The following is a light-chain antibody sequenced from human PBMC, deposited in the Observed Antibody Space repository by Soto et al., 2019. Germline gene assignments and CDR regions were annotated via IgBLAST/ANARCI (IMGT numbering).Light chain of an antibody. CDR1: QNINNY. CDR3: QQYENLPT. J-gene: IGKJ5*01. Sequence: EIKLTQSPSPLSASVGDRVTITCQASQNINNYLNWYKQXPGRAPKVLIYDASNLEAGVPSRFRGSGSGTDFTFTISRLQPEDIATDYCQQYENLPTFGQGTRLEIK. CDR2: DAS. V-gene: IGKV1-33*01.